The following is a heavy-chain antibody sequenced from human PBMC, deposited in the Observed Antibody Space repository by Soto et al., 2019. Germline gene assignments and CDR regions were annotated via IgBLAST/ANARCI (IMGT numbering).Heavy chain of an antibody. D-gene: IGHD6-13*01. J-gene: IGHJ6*03. CDR1: GFTFRNYY. Sequence: ASVKVSCKAFGFTFRNYYVHWVRQAPGQGLEWMGLMNPNSGNTGYAQKFQGRVTMTRNTSISTAYMELSSLRSEDTAVYYCARGIAADTVYYYYYMDVWGKGTTVTVSS. CDR2: MNPNSGNT. V-gene: IGHV1-8*02. CDR3: ARGIAADTVYYYYYMDV.